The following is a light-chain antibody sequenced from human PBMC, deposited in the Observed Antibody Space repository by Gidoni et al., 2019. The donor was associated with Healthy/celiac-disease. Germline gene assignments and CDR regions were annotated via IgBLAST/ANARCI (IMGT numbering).Light chain of an antibody. CDR1: SSDVGGYNY. CDR2: EVS. Sequence: QSALTQPPSASGSPGQSVTISCTGTSSDVGGYNYVSCYQQPPGKAPKLMIYEVSKRPSGVPDRFSGSKSGNTASLTVSGLQAEDEADYYCSSYAGSNNFDVVFGGGTKLTVL. V-gene: IGLV2-8*01. J-gene: IGLJ2*01. CDR3: SSYAGSNNFDVV.